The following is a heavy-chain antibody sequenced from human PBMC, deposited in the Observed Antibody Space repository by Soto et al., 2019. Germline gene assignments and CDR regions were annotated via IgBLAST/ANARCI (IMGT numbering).Heavy chain of an antibody. J-gene: IGHJ4*02. D-gene: IGHD2-8*02. Sequence: EVQLVESGGGLVQPGGSLRLSCVVSGFTFSNYDMHWVRQATGKGLEWVSAIASAGDTYYADSVKGRFTISRENAGDSLFLQMSSLRVEDTAVYYCVALGAHIFWGQGTLVTVSS. CDR1: GFTFSNYD. CDR3: VALGAHIF. CDR2: IASAGDT. V-gene: IGHV3-13*04.